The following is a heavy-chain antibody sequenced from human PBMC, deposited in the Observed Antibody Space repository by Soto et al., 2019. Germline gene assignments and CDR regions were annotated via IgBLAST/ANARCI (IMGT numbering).Heavy chain of an antibody. Sequence: QVVLVESGGGVVQPGRSLRLSCDASGFTFSKYGMHWVRQAPGQGLEWVALIWYDGNTKYYADSVKGRFPISRDNSGNTVYLQMTSLIAGDTAVYFCAREGGVSPIYGLDVWGQGTTVIVSS. D-gene: IGHD2-8*01. CDR1: GFTFSKYG. V-gene: IGHV3-33*01. CDR2: IWYDGNTK. J-gene: IGHJ6*02. CDR3: AREGGVSPIYGLDV.